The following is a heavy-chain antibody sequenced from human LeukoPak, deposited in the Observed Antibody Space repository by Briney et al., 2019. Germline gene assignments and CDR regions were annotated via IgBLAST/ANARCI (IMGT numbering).Heavy chain of an antibody. J-gene: IGHJ3*01. CDR1: GFTFSSYA. CDR3: AKEGYSGYDAFDL. CDR2: ISGSGGST. D-gene: IGHD5-12*01. Sequence: GGSLRLSCAASGFTFSSYAMSWVRQAPGKGLEWVSAISGSGGSTYYADSVKGRFTISRDNSKNTLFFQMNSPRAEDTAVYYCAKEGYSGYDAFDLWGQGTMVTVSS. V-gene: IGHV3-23*01.